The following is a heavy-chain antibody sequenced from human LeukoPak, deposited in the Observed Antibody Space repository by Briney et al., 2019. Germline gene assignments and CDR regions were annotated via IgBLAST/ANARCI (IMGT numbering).Heavy chain of an antibody. CDR1: GFTFSSYS. J-gene: IGHJ4*02. D-gene: IGHD3-3*01. Sequence: GGSLRLSCAASGFTFSSYSMNWVRQAPGKGLEWVSSISSSSSYIYYADSVKGRFTISRDNAKNSLYLQMNSLRAEDTAVYYCATPLWSGVGTESSPFDYWGQGTLVTVSS. CDR2: ISSSSSYI. CDR3: ATPLWSGVGTESSPFDY. V-gene: IGHV3-21*01.